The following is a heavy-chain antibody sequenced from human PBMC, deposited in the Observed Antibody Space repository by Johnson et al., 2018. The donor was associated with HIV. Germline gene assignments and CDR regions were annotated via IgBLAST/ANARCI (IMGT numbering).Heavy chain of an antibody. J-gene: IGHJ3*02. CDR2: ISSSGSTI. V-gene: IGHV3-11*04. Sequence: QVQLVESGGGLVKPGGSLRLSCAASGFTFSDYYMSWIRQAPGKGLEWVSYISSSGSTIYYADSVKGRFTISRDNSKNTVYLQMNSLRADDTAMYYCARPLDWKDLSDALDIWGQGTRVTVSS. D-gene: IGHD1-1*01. CDR3: ARPLDWKDLSDALDI. CDR1: GFTFSDYY.